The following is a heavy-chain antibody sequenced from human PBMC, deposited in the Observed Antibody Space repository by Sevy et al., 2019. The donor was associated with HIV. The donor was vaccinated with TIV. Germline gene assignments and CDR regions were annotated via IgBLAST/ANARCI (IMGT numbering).Heavy chain of an antibody. V-gene: IGHV4-34*01. CDR3: ARDDTSCSGGSCYPGVDYYYYYGMDV. J-gene: IGHJ6*02. CDR1: GGSFSGYY. CDR2: INHSGST. D-gene: IGHD2-15*01. Sequence: LLQLRRPSLTCAVYGGSFSGYYWSWIRQPPGKGLEWIGEINHSGSTNYNPSLKSRVTISVDTSKNQFSLKLSSVTAADTAVYYCARDDTSCSGGSCYPGVDYYYYYGMDVWGQGTTVTVSS.